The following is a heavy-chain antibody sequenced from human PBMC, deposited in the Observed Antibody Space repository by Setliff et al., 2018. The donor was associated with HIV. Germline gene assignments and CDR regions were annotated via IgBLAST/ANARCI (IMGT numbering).Heavy chain of an antibody. CDR2: VDYSGTP. V-gene: IGHV4-59*11. CDR3: ARDQSDWFY. J-gene: IGHJ4*02. Sequence: PSETLSLTCSVSGDSLGSHYWSWVRQPPGKGLEWIGSVDYSGTPNYSPSLKSRVTISLDTSKSQFSLKLNSVTAADTAVYYCARDQSDWFYWGQGTLVTVSS. D-gene: IGHD3-3*01. CDR1: GDSLGSHY.